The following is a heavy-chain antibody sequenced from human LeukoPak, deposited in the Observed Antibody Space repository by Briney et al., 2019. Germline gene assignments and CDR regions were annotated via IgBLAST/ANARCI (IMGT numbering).Heavy chain of an antibody. D-gene: IGHD3-22*01. CDR1: GFTFSSYG. V-gene: IGHV3-30*02. CDR3: ARYFRSSGYFYFDY. Sequence: PGGSLRLSCAASGFTFSSYGMHWVRQAPGKGLEWVAFIRYDGSNKYYADSVKGRFTISRDNAKNSLYLQMNSLRAEDTAVYYCARYFRSSGYFYFDYWGQGTLVTVSS. J-gene: IGHJ4*02. CDR2: IRYDGSNK.